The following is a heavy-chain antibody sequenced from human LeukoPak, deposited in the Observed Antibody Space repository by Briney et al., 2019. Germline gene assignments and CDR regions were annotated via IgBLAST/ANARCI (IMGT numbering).Heavy chain of an antibody. D-gene: IGHD2-15*01. CDR1: GFTFSSYA. V-gene: IGHV3-23*01. CDR2: ISGSGGST. J-gene: IGHJ6*02. CDR3: ARDQYCSGGSCYYYGMDV. Sequence: GGSLRLSCAASGFTFSSYAMSWVRQAPGKGLEWVSAISGSGGSTYYADSVKGRFTISRDNSKNTLYLQMNSLRAEDTAVYYCARDQYCSGGSCYYYGMDVWGQGTTVTVSS.